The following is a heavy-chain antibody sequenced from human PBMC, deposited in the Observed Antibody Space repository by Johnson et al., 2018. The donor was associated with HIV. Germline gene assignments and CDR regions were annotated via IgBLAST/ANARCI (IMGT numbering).Heavy chain of an antibody. CDR2: ISGSGDST. D-gene: IGHD5-18*01. V-gene: IGHV3-23*04. CDR1: GFTFNSYA. Sequence: MQLVESGGGLVQPGGSLRLSCETSGFTFNSYAMSWVRQAPGKGLEWVAAISGSGDSTYYADSVKGRVTISRDNAKNSLYLQMNSLRAEDTALYYCAKVLFGYSYGDAFDIWGQGTMVTVSS. J-gene: IGHJ3*02. CDR3: AKVLFGYSYGDAFDI.